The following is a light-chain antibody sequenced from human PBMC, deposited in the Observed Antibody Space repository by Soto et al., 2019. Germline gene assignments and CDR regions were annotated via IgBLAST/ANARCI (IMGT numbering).Light chain of an antibody. Sequence: EIVLTQSPATLSLSPGERATLSCRASQSVSSYLAWYQQKPGQAPRLLIYDASNRATGIPARFSGSGSGTDFTLTIRSLEPEDFAVYYCQQRSNWPLLTFGGGTKVEIQ. J-gene: IGKJ4*01. CDR2: DAS. CDR1: QSVSSY. V-gene: IGKV3-11*01. CDR3: QQRSNWPLLT.